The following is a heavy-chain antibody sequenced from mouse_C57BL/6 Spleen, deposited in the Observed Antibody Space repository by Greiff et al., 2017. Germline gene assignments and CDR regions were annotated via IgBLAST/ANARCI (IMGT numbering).Heavy chain of an antibody. V-gene: IGHV14-4*01. CDR1: GFNIKDDY. Sequence: VQLQQSGAELVRPGASVKLSCTASGFNIKDDYMHWVKQRPEQGLEWIGWIDPENGDTEYASKFQGKATITADTYSNTAYLQLSSLTSEDTAVYYCTLDNYGSSPYYWGQGTLVTVSA. CDR3: TLDNYGSSPYY. CDR2: IDPENGDT. J-gene: IGHJ3*01. D-gene: IGHD1-1*01.